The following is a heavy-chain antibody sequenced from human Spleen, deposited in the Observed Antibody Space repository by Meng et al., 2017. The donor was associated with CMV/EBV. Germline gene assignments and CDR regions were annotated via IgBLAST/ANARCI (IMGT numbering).Heavy chain of an antibody. J-gene: IGHJ4*02. D-gene: IGHD6-6*01. V-gene: IGHV3-7*03. CDR3: DASDF. Sequence: GGSLRLSCAASGLTFTTYWMNWVRQAPGKGLEWVANIKEDGSEKYYVDSVKGRFTISRDNFKNTLYLQMSSLRAEDTAVYYCDASDFWGQGTLVTVSS. CDR1: GLTFTTYW. CDR2: IKEDGSEK.